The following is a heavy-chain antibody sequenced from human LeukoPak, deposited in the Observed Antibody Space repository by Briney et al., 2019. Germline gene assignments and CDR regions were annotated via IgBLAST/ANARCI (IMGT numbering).Heavy chain of an antibody. J-gene: IGHJ4*02. V-gene: IGHV3-7*01. CDR1: GFTFSSYW. D-gene: IGHD3-22*01. CDR2: IKQDGSEK. Sequence: GGSLRLSCAASGFTFSSYWMSWVRQAPGKGLEWVAKIKQDGSEKYYVDSVKGRFTISRDNAKNSLYLQMNSLRAEDTAVYYCARLRYDSSGYYSIYDYWGQGALVTVSS. CDR3: ARLRYDSSGYYSIYDY.